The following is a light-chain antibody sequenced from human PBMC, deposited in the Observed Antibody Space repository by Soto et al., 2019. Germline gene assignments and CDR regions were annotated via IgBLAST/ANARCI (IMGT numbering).Light chain of an antibody. CDR2: GTS. CDR1: QSFTSRS. Sequence: EIVLTQSPGTLSLSPGERATLSCRASQSFTSRSLAWYQQKPGLAPRLLISGTSNRAAGIPDRFSGSGSGTDFTLTVSRLEPEDFAVYYCQYYDSSPRTFGQGPKVDIK. CDR3: QYYDSSPRT. V-gene: IGKV3-20*01. J-gene: IGKJ1*01.